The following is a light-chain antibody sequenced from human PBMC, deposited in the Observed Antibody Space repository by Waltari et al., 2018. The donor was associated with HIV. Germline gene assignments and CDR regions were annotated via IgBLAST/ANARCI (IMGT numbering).Light chain of an antibody. CDR3: AAWDNYLNAWV. CDR1: SSNIGSHF. V-gene: IGLV1-47*01. CDR2: ESV. J-gene: IGLJ3*02. Sequence: QSVLTQPPSTSATPGQRVTILCSGASSNIGSHFVSWYQHLPGATPKLRIYESVRRPSGVPDRFAGSESGTSASLAISGLRSEDEADYYCAAWDNYLNAWVFGGGTRVTVL.